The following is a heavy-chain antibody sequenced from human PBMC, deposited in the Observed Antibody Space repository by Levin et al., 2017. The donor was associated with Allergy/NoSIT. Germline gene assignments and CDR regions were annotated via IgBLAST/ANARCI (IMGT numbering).Heavy chain of an antibody. CDR2: ISNSGST. D-gene: IGHD3-16*01. J-gene: IGHJ3*02. CDR1: GGSISTKH. CDR3: GRVLGTSFMIGTFDI. Sequence: PSETLSLTCTVSGGSISTKHWGWIRQPPGKGLEWIGHISNSGSTTYSPSHNSRVTISVDTSKSQFSLRLSSVTAADTAVYYCGRVLGTSFMIGTFDIWGQGTMVTVSS. V-gene: IGHV4-59*01.